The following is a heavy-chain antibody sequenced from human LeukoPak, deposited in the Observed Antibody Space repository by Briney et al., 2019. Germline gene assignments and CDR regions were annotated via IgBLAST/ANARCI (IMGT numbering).Heavy chain of an antibody. CDR1: GFTFSTYS. Sequence: GGSLRLSCAASGFTFSTYSMNWVRQAPGKGLEWVSSISSSSTDIYYADSVKGRFTISRDNSKNTLYLQMNSLRAEDTAVYYCAKVSGMDVWGQGTTVTVSS. CDR2: ISSSSTDI. CDR3: AKVSGMDV. J-gene: IGHJ6*02. V-gene: IGHV3-21*04.